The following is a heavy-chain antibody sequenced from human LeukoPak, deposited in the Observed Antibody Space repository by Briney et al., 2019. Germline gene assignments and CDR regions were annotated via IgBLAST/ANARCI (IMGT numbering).Heavy chain of an antibody. CDR2: IYYSGST. CDR3: ARADTGYYFDY. D-gene: IGHD5-18*01. J-gene: IGHJ4*02. Sequence: SETLSLTCTVSGGSISSGDYYWSWIRQPPGKGLEWIGSIYYSGSTYYNPSLKSRLIMSVDTSKNQFSLRLSSVTAADTAVYYCARADTGYYFDYWGQGTLVTVSS. CDR1: GGSISSGDYY. V-gene: IGHV4-30-4*02.